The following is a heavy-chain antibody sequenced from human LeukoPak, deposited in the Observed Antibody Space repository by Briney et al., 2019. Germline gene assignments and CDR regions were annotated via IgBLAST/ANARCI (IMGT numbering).Heavy chain of an antibody. CDR2: INHSGST. J-gene: IGHJ3*02. CDR3: ARGGTSTTVTTYGAFDI. V-gene: IGHV4-34*01. CDR1: GGSFSGYY. Sequence: SETLSLTCAVYGGSFSGYYWSWIRQPPGKGLEWIGEINHSGSTNYNPSLKSRVTISVDTSKNQFSLKLSSVTAADTAVYYCARGGTSTTVTTYGAFDIWGQGTMVTVSS. D-gene: IGHD4-17*01.